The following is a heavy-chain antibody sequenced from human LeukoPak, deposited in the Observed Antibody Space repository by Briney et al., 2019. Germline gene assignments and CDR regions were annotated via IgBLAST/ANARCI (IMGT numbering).Heavy chain of an antibody. V-gene: IGHV3-23*01. CDR2: ISGSGGTT. Sequence: PGGSLRLSCAASGFTFSSYAMGWVRQAPGKGLEWVSIISGSGGTTHYADSVKGRFTISRDNSKNTLYLQMNSLRAGDTAIYYCAREAPTFDYWGQGTLDTVSS. CDR1: GFTFSSYA. J-gene: IGHJ4*02. CDR3: AREAPTFDY.